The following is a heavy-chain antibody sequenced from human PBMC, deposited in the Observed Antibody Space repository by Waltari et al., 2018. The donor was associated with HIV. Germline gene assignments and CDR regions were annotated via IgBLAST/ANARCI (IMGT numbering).Heavy chain of an antibody. CDR1: GHSISSSSSY. J-gene: IGHJ4*02. V-gene: IGHV4-39*01. D-gene: IGHD3-16*01. CDR3: ARLRFHSLYYLDS. CDR2: IYYSGTS. Sequence: QLHLQQPGPGLVKRSETLPRTCSDSGHSISSSSSYWGWISQPQGKGLEWIGAIYYSGTSYDDPSLKSRVSASVDASKNELSVKLTSGTATDTALYYCARLRFHSLYYLDSWGPGILVTVSS.